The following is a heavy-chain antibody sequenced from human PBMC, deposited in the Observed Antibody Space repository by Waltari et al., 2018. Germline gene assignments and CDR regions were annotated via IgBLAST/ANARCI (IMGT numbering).Heavy chain of an antibody. D-gene: IGHD3-22*01. CDR3: ARLPTKYYDSLGWGFFDY. Sequence: RQVPGKGLEWVAYLQNTGGMKRNPCLESRGTISASTSKKQFSLRLTSVTAAVMAGYYCARLPTKYYDSLGWGFFDYWGQGMLVIVSS. V-gene: IGHV4-59*08. J-gene: IGHJ4*02. CDR2: LQNTGGM.